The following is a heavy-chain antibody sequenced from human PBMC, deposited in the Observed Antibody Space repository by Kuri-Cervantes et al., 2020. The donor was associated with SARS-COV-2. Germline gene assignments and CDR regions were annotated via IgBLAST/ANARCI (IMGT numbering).Heavy chain of an antibody. V-gene: IGHV1-18*01. Sequence: ASVKVSCKASGYTFTSYGISWVRQAPGQGLEWMGWISAYNGNTNYAQKLQGRVTMTTDTSTSTAYMELRSLRSDDTAVYYCARDLGGGSYYHFEVYFDYWGQGTLVTVSS. J-gene: IGHJ4*02. CDR3: ARDLGGGSYYHFEVYFDY. CDR1: GYTFTSYG. CDR2: ISAYNGNT. D-gene: IGHD1-26*01.